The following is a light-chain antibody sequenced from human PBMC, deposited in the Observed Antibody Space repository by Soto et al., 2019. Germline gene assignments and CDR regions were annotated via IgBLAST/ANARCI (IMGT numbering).Light chain of an antibody. J-gene: IGLJ3*02. Sequence: SYELTQPPSVSVSPGQTARITCSGDALPKQYAYWYQQKPGLAPVLIIYKDSERPSGTPERFSGSSSGTTVTLTISGVQAEDEADYYCQSADSSGTYRVFGGGTKVTVL. CDR3: QSADSSGTYRV. CDR2: KDS. V-gene: IGLV3-25*03. CDR1: ALPKQY.